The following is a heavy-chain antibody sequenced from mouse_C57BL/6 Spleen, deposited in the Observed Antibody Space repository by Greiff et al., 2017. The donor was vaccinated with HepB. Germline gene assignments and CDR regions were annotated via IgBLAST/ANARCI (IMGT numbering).Heavy chain of an antibody. CDR3: ARREDYGSSDGYFDV. D-gene: IGHD1-1*01. CDR1: GFSLSTSGMG. CDR2: IYWDDDK. V-gene: IGHV8-12*01. Sequence: QVTLKESGPGILQSSQTLSLTCSFSGFSLSTSGMGVSWLRQPSGKGLEWLAHIYWDDDKRYNPSLKSRLTISKDPSRNQGFLKITSVDTADTATYYWARREDYGSSDGYFDVWGTGTTVTVSS. J-gene: IGHJ1*03.